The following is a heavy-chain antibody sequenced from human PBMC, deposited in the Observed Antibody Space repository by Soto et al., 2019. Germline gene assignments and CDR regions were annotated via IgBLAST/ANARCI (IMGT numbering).Heavy chain of an antibody. D-gene: IGHD6-19*01. CDR1: VFAVSSKY. V-gene: IGHV3-53*01. CDR3: VQTTGWPGFDF. J-gene: IGHJ4*02. Sequence: ESGGGLIQPGGSLRLSCAASVFAVSSKYMTWVRQAPGKGLEWVSVIYGGGTTYYADSVKGRFTISRDTSKNTLYLQMNSLRAEDTAVYYCVQTTGWPGFDFWGQGTLVTVSS. CDR2: IYGGGTT.